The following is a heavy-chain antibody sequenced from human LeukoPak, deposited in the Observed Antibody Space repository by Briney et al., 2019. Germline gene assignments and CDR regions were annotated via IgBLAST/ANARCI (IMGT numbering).Heavy chain of an antibody. V-gene: IGHV6-1*01. CDR3: ARDSDAFDI. J-gene: IGHJ3*02. CDR1: GDSVSANSAT. Sequence: PSQTLSLTCAISGDSVSANSATWNWIRQSPSRGLEWLGRTYYRSKWYRDYAVSVKSRIAINPDSSKNQSSLQLNSVTPEDTALYYCARDSDAFDIWGQGTMVTVSS. CDR2: TYYRSKWYR.